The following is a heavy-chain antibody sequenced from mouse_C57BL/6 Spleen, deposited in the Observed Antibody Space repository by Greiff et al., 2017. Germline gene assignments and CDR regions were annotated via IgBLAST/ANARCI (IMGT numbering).Heavy chain of an antibody. CDR3: AREAYYGSSPYYAMDY. J-gene: IGHJ4*01. Sequence: QQSCKASGYTFTSYWMHWVKQRPGRGLEWIGRIDPNSGGTKYNEKFKSKATLTVDKPSSTAYMQLSSLTSEDSAVDYCAREAYYGSSPYYAMDYWGQGTSVTVSS. V-gene: IGHV1-72*01. D-gene: IGHD1-1*01. CDR1: GYTFTSYW. CDR2: IDPNSGGT.